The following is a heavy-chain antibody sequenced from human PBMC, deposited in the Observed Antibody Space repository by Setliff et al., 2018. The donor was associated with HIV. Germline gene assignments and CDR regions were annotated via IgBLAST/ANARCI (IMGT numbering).Heavy chain of an antibody. CDR3: AKNFYSSPWSPLDY. CDR2: IKPSGDIT. D-gene: IGHD6-19*01. V-gene: IGHV3-23*01. Sequence: PGGSLRLSCAASGFTFSRHDMTWVRQAPGKGLEWVSSIKPSGDITYYADSVKGRFTISRDNSKNTLFLQMNSLRTEDTAVYYCAKNFYSSPWSPLDYWGQGTLVTVSS. J-gene: IGHJ4*02. CDR1: GFTFSRHD.